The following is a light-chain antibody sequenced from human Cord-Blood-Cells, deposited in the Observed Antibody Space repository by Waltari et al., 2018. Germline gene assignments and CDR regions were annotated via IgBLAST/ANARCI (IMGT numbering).Light chain of an antibody. Sequence: EIVMTYSPATLSVSLGERATLCCSASQSVSSNLAWYQQKPGQAPWLLIYGASTRATGIPARFSGSGSGTEFTLTISSLQSEDFAVYYCQQYNNWPPKVSFGQGTKLEIK. CDR1: QSVSSN. V-gene: IGKV3-15*01. J-gene: IGKJ2*03. CDR3: QQYNNWPPKVS. CDR2: GAS.